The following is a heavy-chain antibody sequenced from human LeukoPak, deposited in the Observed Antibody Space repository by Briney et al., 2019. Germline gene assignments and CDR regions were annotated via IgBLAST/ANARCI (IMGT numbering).Heavy chain of an antibody. J-gene: IGHJ4*02. CDR3: AGGIQGVAT. CDR2: IYTSGSI. Sequence: SETLSLTCSVSGDSISRGFYYWTWIRQPAGKGLEWIGRIYTSGSINYNLSLKSRVTISLDTSKDQFSLKLTSVTAADTAVYYCAGGIQGVATWGQGTLVTVSS. CDR1: GDSISRGFYY. D-gene: IGHD5-12*01. V-gene: IGHV4-61*02.